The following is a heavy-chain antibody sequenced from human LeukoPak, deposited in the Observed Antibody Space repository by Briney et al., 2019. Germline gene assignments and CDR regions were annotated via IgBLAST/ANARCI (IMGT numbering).Heavy chain of an antibody. CDR1: GFTFSNYN. Sequence: GGSLSLSWAASGFTFSNYNMNWVRQAPGRGLEGVSYISSGSSTIYYADSVKGGFTISRDNGKNSLDLQMNSLRAEDTAVYYCARLERYSSGWFDYWGQGTLVTVSS. J-gene: IGHJ4*02. CDR3: ARLERYSSGWFDY. D-gene: IGHD6-19*01. V-gene: IGHV3-48*01. CDR2: ISSGSSTI.